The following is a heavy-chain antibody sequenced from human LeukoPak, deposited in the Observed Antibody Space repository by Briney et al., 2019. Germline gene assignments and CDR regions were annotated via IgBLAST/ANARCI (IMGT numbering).Heavy chain of an antibody. Sequence: ASVKVSCKASGYTFTGYYMHWVRQAPGQGLEWMGRINPHSGDTNYAQKFQGRVTMTSDTSISTSYMELSRLRSDDTAVYYCAKPAYDSSDYEYFQHWGQGTLVTVSS. CDR1: GYTFTGYY. V-gene: IGHV1-2*06. CDR2: INPHSGDT. D-gene: IGHD3-22*01. CDR3: AKPAYDSSDYEYFQH. J-gene: IGHJ1*01.